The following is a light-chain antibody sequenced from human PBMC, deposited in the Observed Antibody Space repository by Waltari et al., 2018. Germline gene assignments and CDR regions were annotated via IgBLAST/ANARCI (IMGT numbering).Light chain of an antibody. CDR1: ILGNKY. V-gene: IGLV3-1*01. J-gene: IGLJ3*02. CDR3: QALGTGAWV. CDR2: QDT. Sequence: SYELTQPPSVSVSPGQTAIITCSGDILGNKYASWYQQKPGQSLLLVIYQDTNRPSGIPERFSGSKSGNEATLTISGTQAMDEADYYCQALGTGAWVFGGGTKLTVL.